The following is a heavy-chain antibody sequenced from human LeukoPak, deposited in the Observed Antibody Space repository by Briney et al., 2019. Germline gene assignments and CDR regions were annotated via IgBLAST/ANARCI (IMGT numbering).Heavy chain of an antibody. J-gene: IGHJ5*02. Sequence: SETLSLTCTVSGGSISSSSYYWGWIRQPPGKGLEWIGSIYYSGSTYYNPSLKSRVTISVDTSKNQFSLKPSSVTAADTAVYYCASCSSWPTNWFDPWGQGTLVTVSS. CDR1: GGSISSSSYY. V-gene: IGHV4-39*01. CDR3: ASCSSWPTNWFDP. D-gene: IGHD6-13*01. CDR2: IYYSGST.